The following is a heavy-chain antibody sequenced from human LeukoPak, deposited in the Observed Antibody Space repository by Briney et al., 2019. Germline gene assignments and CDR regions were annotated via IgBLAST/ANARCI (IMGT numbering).Heavy chain of an antibody. V-gene: IGHV1-46*01. Sequence: ASVKVSCKASGYTFISYYMHWVRQAPGQGLEWMGIINPSGGSTSYAQKFQGRVTMTRDTSTSTVYMELSSLRSEDTAVYYCARRFPVVVVAATPYYYYGMDVWGQGTTVTVSS. J-gene: IGHJ6*02. CDR1: GYTFISYY. D-gene: IGHD2-15*01. CDR2: INPSGGST. CDR3: ARRFPVVVVAATPYYYYGMDV.